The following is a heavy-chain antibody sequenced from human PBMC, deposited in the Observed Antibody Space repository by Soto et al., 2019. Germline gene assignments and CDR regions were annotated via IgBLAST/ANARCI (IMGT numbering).Heavy chain of an antibody. CDR2: INHSGST. CDR1: GGSFSGYY. D-gene: IGHD3-3*01. V-gene: IGHV4-34*01. J-gene: IGHJ3*02. Sequence: PSETLSLTCAVYGGSFSGYYWSWIRQPPGKGLEWIGEINHSGSTNYNPSLKSRVTISVDTSKNQFSLKLSSVTAADTAVYYCARGRTRFLEWLLMRSAAFDIWGQGTMVTVSS. CDR3: ARGRTRFLEWLLMRSAAFDI.